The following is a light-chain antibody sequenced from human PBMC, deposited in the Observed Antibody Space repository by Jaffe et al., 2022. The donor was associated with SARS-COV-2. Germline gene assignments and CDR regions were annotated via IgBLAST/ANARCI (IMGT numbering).Light chain of an antibody. CDR3: QSYDSSLTAYV. Sequence: QSVLTQLPSVSGAPGQRVTISCTGSSSNIGAGYDVHWYHQLPGTAPKLLIYGNTNRPSGVPDRFSGSKSGTSASLAITGLQAEDEADYYCQSYDSSLTAYVFGTGTKVTVL. CDR2: GNT. CDR1: SSNIGAGYD. V-gene: IGLV1-40*01. J-gene: IGLJ1*01.